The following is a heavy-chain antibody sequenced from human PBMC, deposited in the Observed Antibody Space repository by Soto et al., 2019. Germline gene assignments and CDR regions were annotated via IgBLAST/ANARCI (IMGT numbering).Heavy chain of an antibody. V-gene: IGHV4-34*01. CDR2: INHSGST. CDR3: ARGYCSSTSCYYKKTNWFDP. Sequence: SETLSLTCAVDGGSFSGYYWSWIRQPPGKGLEWIGEINHSGSTNYNPSLKSRVTISVDTSKNQFSLKLSSVTAADTAVYYCARGYCSSTSCYYKKTNWFDPWGQGTLVTVSS. D-gene: IGHD2-2*01. J-gene: IGHJ5*02. CDR1: GGSFSGYY.